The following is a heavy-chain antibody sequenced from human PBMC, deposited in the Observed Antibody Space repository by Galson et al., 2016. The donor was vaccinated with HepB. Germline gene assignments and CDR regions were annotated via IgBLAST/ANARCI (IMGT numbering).Heavy chain of an antibody. V-gene: IGHV3-48*02. CDR1: GFTFSNVW. Sequence: SLRLSCAASGFTFSNVWMNWVRQAPGKGLEWVSYISRSTPTIYYADSVKGRFTVSRDNAKNSLYLQMNNLRDEDTAVYYCARDPHALDFWGQGTLVTVSS. CDR3: ARDPHALDF. CDR2: ISRSTPTI. J-gene: IGHJ4*02.